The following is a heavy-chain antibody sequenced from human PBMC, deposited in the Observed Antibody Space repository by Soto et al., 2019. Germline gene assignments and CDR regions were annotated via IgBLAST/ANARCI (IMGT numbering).Heavy chain of an antibody. Sequence: ETLSLTCTVSGASISGFYWSWIRKSAGKGLEWIGRIYATGTTDYNPSLKSRVMMSVDTSKKQFSLKLRSVTAADTAVYYCVRDGTKTLRDWFDPWGQGISVTVSS. D-gene: IGHD1-1*01. CDR3: VRDGTKTLRDWFDP. CDR2: IYATGTT. J-gene: IGHJ5*02. V-gene: IGHV4-4*07. CDR1: GASISGFY.